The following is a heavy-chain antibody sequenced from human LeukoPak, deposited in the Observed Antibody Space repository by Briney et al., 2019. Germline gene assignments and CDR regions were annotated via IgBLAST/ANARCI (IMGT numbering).Heavy chain of an antibody. Sequence: PGGSLRLSCAASGFTFSSYGMHWVRQAPGKGLEWVAFIRYDGSNKYYADSVKGRFTISRDNSKNTLYLQMNSLRAEDTAVYYCAKSTRDYYGSGGYYIFDYWGQGTLVTVSS. V-gene: IGHV3-30*02. CDR1: GFTFSSYG. CDR2: IRYDGSNK. CDR3: AKSTRDYYGSGGYYIFDY. J-gene: IGHJ4*02. D-gene: IGHD3-10*01.